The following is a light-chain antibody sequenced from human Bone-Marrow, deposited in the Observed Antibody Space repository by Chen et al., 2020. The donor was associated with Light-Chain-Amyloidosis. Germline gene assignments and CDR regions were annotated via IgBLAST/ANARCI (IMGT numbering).Light chain of an antibody. CDR1: SGSIATNY. V-gene: IGLV6-57*01. CDR3: QSYQGSSQGV. CDR2: EDD. J-gene: IGLJ3*02. Sequence: NFMLTQPHSVSESPGKTVIISCTRSSGSIATNYVQWYQQRPGSSPTTVIYEDDQRPSGVPDRFSDSIDRSSNSASLTISGLKTKDEADYYCQSYQGSSQGVFGGGTKLTVL.